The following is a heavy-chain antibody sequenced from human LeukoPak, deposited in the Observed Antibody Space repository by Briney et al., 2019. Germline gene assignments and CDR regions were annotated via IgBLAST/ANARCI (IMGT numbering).Heavy chain of an antibody. CDR1: GGSISNYY. CDR3: ARTTEGGYTYDYFYYYYMDV. J-gene: IGHJ6*03. D-gene: IGHD5-18*01. Sequence: SEALSLTSTVSGGSISNYYWSWIRQPPGKGLEWSGYIYYSGSTNYNPSLKSRVTISVDTSTNQFSLKLSSVTAADTAVYYCARTTEGGYTYDYFYYYYMDVWGKATTVSISS. CDR2: IYYSGST. V-gene: IGHV4-59*01.